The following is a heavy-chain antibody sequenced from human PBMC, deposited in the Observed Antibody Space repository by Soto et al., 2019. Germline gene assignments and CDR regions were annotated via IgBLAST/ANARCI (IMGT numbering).Heavy chain of an antibody. CDR3: ANLLYSDYGLPDS. CDR1: GFTFSNYA. Sequence: GGPLRPSSAASGFTFSNYAMSWVRQAPRKGLEWVSAISGDAFSTYYADSVKGRFTVSRDNSKNRLYLQMDSLTAEDTAVYYCANLLYSDYGLPDSWGQGTLVNVSS. D-gene: IGHD3-3*01. CDR2: ISGDAFST. V-gene: IGHV3-23*01. J-gene: IGHJ5*02.